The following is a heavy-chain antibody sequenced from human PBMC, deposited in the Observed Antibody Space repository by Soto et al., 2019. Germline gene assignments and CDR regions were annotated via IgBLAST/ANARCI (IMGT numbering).Heavy chain of an antibody. D-gene: IGHD2-15*01. J-gene: IGHJ6*02. CDR3: ARHSVSAVVFAKFPGGMDV. Sequence: SETLSLTCTVSGGSISSSSYYWGWIRQPPGKGLEWIGSIYYSGTTYYNPSLKSRVTISVDTSKNQFSLKLNSVTAADTAVYYCARHSVSAVVFAKFPGGMDVWGQGTTVTVSS. CDR1: GGSISSSSYY. V-gene: IGHV4-39*01. CDR2: IYYSGTT.